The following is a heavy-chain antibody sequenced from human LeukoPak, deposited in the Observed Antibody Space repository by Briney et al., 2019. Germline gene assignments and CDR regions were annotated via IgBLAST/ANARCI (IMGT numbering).Heavy chain of an antibody. Sequence: GGSLRLSCAASGFTFSSYSMNWVRQAPGKGLEWVSSISSSSSYIYYADSVKGRFTISRDNAKNSLYLQMNSLRAEDTAVYYCARQYYDFWSGYYYVDAFDIWGQGTMVTVSS. CDR3: ARQYYDFWSGYYYVDAFDI. J-gene: IGHJ3*02. V-gene: IGHV3-21*04. D-gene: IGHD3-3*01. CDR1: GFTFSSYS. CDR2: ISSSSSYI.